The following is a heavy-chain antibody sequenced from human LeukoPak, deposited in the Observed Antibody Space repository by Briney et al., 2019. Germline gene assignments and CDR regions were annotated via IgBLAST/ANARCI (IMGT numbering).Heavy chain of an antibody. CDR1: GYSITSGYH. D-gene: IGHD3-10*01. CDR2: MYHSGNI. Sequence: SETLSLTCIVSGYSITSGYHWGCIRPTPGKVLEWIGTMYHSGNINYNPSLKSRVTVSVDTSKNPFSLKLNSVTAADTAVFYCARLLGSVSFSDVWGQGILVTVSS. V-gene: IGHV4-38-2*02. CDR3: ARLLGSVSFSDV. J-gene: IGHJ4*02.